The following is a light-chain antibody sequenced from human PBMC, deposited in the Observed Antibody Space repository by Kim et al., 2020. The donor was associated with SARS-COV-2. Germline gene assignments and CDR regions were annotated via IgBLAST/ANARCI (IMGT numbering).Light chain of an antibody. Sequence: STLSASAGDRVTITCTASQSIGTWLAWYQKKPGRVPKLLIYQASSLQSGAPSRFSGSGSGTEFTLTSRSLQPDDFATYYCQHRGSFGQGTKVDIK. J-gene: IGKJ1*01. CDR2: QAS. CDR1: QSIGTW. CDR3: QHRGS. V-gene: IGKV1-5*03.